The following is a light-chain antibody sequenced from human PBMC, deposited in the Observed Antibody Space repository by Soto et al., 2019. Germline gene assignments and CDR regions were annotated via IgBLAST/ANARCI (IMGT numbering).Light chain of an antibody. J-gene: IGKJ1*01. V-gene: IGKV1-39*01. CDR1: RSISDW. CDR3: QQSYNMQTWT. Sequence: DIQMTQSPSSLSPSVGDRVTITCRASRSISDWLAWYQQTPGKAPKLLIYAASSLQSGVPSRFSGSGSGTDFTLTISSLQPEDFATYYCQQSYNMQTWTFGQGTKVDIK. CDR2: AAS.